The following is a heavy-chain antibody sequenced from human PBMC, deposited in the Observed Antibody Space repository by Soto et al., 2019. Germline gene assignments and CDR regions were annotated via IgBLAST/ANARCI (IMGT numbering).Heavy chain of an antibody. Sequence: PGVSLRLSCAATGFTXSSYGMSWVRQAPGKGLEWVSAINGGGTSPYYADSVKGRFTISRDDSKNTLYLEMNSLTTEDTALYYCTTDPATTVTNPYFAIDVWGQGTMVTVSS. J-gene: IGHJ6*02. CDR1: GFTXSSYG. V-gene: IGHV3-23*01. D-gene: IGHD4-17*01. CDR3: TTDPATTVTNPYFAIDV. CDR2: INGGGTSP.